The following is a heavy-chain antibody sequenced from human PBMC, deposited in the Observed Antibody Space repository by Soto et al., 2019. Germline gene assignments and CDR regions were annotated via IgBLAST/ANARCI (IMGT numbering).Heavy chain of an antibody. CDR1: GDTFTSYA. Sequence: ASVKVSCKASGDTFTSYAMHWVRQTPGQRLEWMGWIIAGNGNTKYSQKFQGRVTITRDTSAGTAYMELSSLRSEDTAVYYCASRYSSMSYYGMDVWGQGTTATV. CDR2: IIAGNGNT. CDR3: ASRYSSMSYYGMDV. D-gene: IGHD6-13*01. V-gene: IGHV1-3*01. J-gene: IGHJ6*02.